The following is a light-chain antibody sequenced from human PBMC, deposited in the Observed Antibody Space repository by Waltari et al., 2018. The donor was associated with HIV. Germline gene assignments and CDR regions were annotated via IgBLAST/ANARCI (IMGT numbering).Light chain of an antibody. J-gene: IGKJ2*01. V-gene: IGKV3-15*01. CDR2: GAT. Sequence: LMQSPDTLSVSPGEGVTLTFRASQSVYTNVAWYQQRPGQAPRLLIYGATNRAAGFPARFSGGGSGTEFTLTISSLQSEDFAVYFCHQYNNWPYTFGQGTKLDIK. CDR1: QSVYTN. CDR3: HQYNNWPYT.